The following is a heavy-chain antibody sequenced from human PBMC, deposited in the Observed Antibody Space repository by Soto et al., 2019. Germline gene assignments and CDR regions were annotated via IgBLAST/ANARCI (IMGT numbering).Heavy chain of an antibody. J-gene: IGHJ6*03. CDR3: ARGYCSGGSCYSWGRYYYYYMDV. D-gene: IGHD2-15*01. Sequence: SETLSLTCAVYGGSFSGYYWSWIRQPPGKGLEWIGEINHSGSTNYNPSLKSRVTISVDTSKNQFSLKLSSVTAADTAVYYCARGYCSGGSCYSWGRYYYYYMDVWGKGTTVTVSS. CDR1: GGSFSGYY. CDR2: INHSGST. V-gene: IGHV4-34*01.